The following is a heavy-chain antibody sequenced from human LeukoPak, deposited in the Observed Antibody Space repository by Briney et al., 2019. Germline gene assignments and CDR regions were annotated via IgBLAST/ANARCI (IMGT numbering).Heavy chain of an antibody. CDR1: GGSISSCGYY. CDR2: IYYSGST. CDR3: ARGGNTYYDFWSGYYYPLDY. D-gene: IGHD3-3*01. Sequence: SQTLSLTCTVSGGSISSCGYYWSWIRQHPGKGLEWIGYIYYSGSTYYNPSLKSRVTISVDTSKNQFSLKLSSVTAADTAVYYCARGGNTYYDFWSGYYYPLDYWGQGTLVTVSS. J-gene: IGHJ4*02. V-gene: IGHV4-31*03.